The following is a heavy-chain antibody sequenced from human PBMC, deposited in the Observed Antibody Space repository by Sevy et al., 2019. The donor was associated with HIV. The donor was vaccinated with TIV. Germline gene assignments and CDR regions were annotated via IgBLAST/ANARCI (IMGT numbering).Heavy chain of an antibody. CDR2: IYYRGST. CDR3: ARWIPNWFDP. D-gene: IGHD5-12*01. V-gene: IGHV4-39*01. J-gene: IGHJ5*02. Sequence: SETLSLTCTVSGGSISSSSYYWGWIRQPPGKGLEWIGSIYYRGSTYYNPSLRSRVTISVDTSKNQFSLKLSSVTAADTAVYYCARWIPNWFDPWGQGTLVTVSS. CDR1: GGSISSSSYY.